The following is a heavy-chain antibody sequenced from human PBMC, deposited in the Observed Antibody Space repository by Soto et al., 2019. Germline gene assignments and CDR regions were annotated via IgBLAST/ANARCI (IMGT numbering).Heavy chain of an antibody. CDR2: IYYSGGT. Sequence: SETLSLTCTVSGGSISSYYWSWIRQPPGKGLEWIGYIYYSGGTNYNPSLKSRVTISVATSKNQFSLKLSSVTAADTAVYYCARRYRDYFDFWGQGTLVTVSS. V-gene: IGHV4-59*08. D-gene: IGHD1-26*01. CDR3: ARRYRDYFDF. J-gene: IGHJ4*02. CDR1: GGSISSYY.